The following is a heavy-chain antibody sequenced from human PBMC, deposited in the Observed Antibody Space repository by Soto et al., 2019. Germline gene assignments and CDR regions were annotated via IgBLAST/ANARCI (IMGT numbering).Heavy chain of an antibody. J-gene: IGHJ6*02. CDR2: ISAYNGNT. CDR1: GETFTSYG. D-gene: IGHD2-15*01. V-gene: IGHV1-18*01. Sequence: QVQLVQSGAEVKKPGASVKVSCKASGETFTSYGISWVRQAPGQWLEWMGWISAYNGNTNYAQKLQSRVTMTTDTSTSTAYIQLRSLRSDDTAVYYCARDPHWSGGSCLGLGHGMDVWGQGTTVTVSS. CDR3: ARDPHWSGGSCLGLGHGMDV.